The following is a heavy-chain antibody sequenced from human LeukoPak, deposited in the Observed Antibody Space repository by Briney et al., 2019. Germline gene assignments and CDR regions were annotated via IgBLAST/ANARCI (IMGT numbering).Heavy chain of an antibody. Sequence: GGPLRLSCAASGFTFSSYWMSWVRQAPGKGLEWVANIKQDGSEIYYVDSVKGRFTISRDNAKNSLYLQMKSLRAEDTAVYYCARWDGYNFPFDYWGQGTLVTVSS. CDR1: GFTFSSYW. CDR3: ARWDGYNFPFDY. CDR2: IKQDGSEI. V-gene: IGHV3-7*04. D-gene: IGHD5-24*01. J-gene: IGHJ4*02.